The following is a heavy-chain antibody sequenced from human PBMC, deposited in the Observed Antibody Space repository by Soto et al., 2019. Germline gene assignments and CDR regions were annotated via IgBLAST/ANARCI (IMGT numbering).Heavy chain of an antibody. J-gene: IGHJ6*02. CDR3: ARTTGNYYDYGMDV. D-gene: IGHD1-1*01. CDR2: MNPNSGNT. CDR1: GYTFTNYD. V-gene: IGHV1-8*01. Sequence: ASVKVSCKASGYTFTNYDINWVRQATGQGLEWMGWMNPNSGNTGYAQKFQGRVTMTRNTSISTAYMELSSLRSEDTAVYYCARTTGNYYDYGMDVWGQGTTVTVSS.